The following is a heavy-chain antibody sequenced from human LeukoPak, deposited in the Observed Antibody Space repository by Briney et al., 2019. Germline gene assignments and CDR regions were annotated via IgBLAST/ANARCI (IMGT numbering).Heavy chain of an antibody. V-gene: IGHV3-21*01. Sequence: GGSLRLSCAASRFTYCIYSMNWVRQAPGQGLEWVSPISSSSSSIYYADSLKGRFTIYRDNAKTSLYLQMNSLRAEDTAVYYCARLADYGNYGPREYLDFWGQGTLVTVSS. CDR2: ISSSSSSI. J-gene: IGHJ4*02. D-gene: IGHD4-11*01. CDR1: RFTYCIYS. CDR3: ARLADYGNYGPREYLDF.